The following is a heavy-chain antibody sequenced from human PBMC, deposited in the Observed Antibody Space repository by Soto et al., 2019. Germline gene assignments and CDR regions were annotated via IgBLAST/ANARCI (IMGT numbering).Heavy chain of an antibody. J-gene: IGHJ2*01. V-gene: IGHV4-39*01. D-gene: IGHD6-19*01. CDR3: ARRVAVADLWYFDL. Sequence: SETLSLTCTVSGGSISSSSYYWGWIRQPPGKGLEWIGSIYYSGSTYYNPSLKSRVTISVDTSKNQFSLKLSSVTAADTAVYYCARRVAVADLWYFDLWGRGTLVTVSS. CDR1: GGSISSSSYY. CDR2: IYYSGST.